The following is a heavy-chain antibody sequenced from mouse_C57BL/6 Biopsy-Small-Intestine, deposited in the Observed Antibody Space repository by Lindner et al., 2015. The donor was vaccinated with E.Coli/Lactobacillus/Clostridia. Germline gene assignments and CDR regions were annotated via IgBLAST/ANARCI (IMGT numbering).Heavy chain of an antibody. CDR1: GYSFTDYN. CDR2: INPNYGTT. D-gene: IGHD2-4*01. Sequence: EVQLQESGPELVMPGASVKISCKASGYSFTDYNMNWVKQSNGKSLEWIGVINPNYGTTSYNQKFKGKATLTVDQSSNTAYMQLNSLTSEDSAVYYCASGRYDYGWFACWGQGTLVTVSA. V-gene: IGHV1-39*01. J-gene: IGHJ3*01. CDR3: ASGRYDYGWFAC.